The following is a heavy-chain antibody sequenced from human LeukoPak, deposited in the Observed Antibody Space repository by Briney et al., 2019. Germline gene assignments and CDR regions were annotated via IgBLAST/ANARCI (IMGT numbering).Heavy chain of an antibody. CDR1: GFTFGSYS. CDR3: ARDGGVYFDY. D-gene: IGHD3-16*01. CDR2: ISSSSSTI. J-gene: IGHJ4*02. Sequence: PGGSLRLSCAASGFTFGSYSMNWVRQAPGKGLEWVSYISSSSSTIYYAGSVKGRFTISRDNSKNSLYLQMNSLRAEDTAVYYCARDGGVYFDYWGQGTLVTVSS. V-gene: IGHV3-48*01.